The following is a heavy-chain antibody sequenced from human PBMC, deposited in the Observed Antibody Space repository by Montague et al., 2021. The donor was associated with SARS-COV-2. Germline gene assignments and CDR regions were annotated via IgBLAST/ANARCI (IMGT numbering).Heavy chain of an antibody. J-gene: IGHJ4*02. CDR2: IYYSGST. CDR3: ARLGLQLLGGHYFDY. Sequence: SETLSLTCTVSGGSISSYYWSWIWQPPGKGLEWIGYIYYSGSTNCNSSLKSRVTTSVDTSKNQFSLKLSSVTAADTAVYYCARLGLQLLGGHYFDYWGQGTLVTVSS. V-gene: IGHV4-59*08. CDR1: GGSISSYY. D-gene: IGHD5-24*01.